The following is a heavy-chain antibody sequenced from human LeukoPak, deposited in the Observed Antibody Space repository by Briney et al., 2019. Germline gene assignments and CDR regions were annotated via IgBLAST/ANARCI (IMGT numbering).Heavy chain of an antibody. CDR1: DDSFSSHY. CDR3: ARDLVTVTKGFDI. Sequence: SETLSLTCAVSDDSFSSHYWTWIRQPPGKGLEWIGYISYIGTTNYNPSLKSRVTISIDASKNQFSLKLSSVTAADTAVYYCARDLVTVTKGFDIWGQGAMVSVSA. V-gene: IGHV4-59*11. CDR2: ISYIGTT. D-gene: IGHD4-17*01. J-gene: IGHJ3*02.